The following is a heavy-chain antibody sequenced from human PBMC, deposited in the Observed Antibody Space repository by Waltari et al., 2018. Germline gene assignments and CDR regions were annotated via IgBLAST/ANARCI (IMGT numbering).Heavy chain of an antibody. CDR2: IWYDGSNK. J-gene: IGHJ6*03. V-gene: IGHV3-33*01. Sequence: QVQLVESGGGVVQPGRSLRLSCEASGYTFSTHGMHWVRQAPGKGLEWVAAIWYDGSNKYYTDSVKGRFTISRDDSKNTLSLQMNSLRAEDTAVYYCARDPSRSMDVWGKGTTVIVSS. CDR3: ARDPSRSMDV. CDR1: GYTFSTHG.